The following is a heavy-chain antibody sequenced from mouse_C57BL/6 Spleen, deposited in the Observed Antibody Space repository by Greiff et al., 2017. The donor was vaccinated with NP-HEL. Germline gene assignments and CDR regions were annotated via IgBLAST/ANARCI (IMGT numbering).Heavy chain of an antibody. V-gene: IGHV1-18*01. D-gene: IGHD3-2*02. CDR2: INPNNGGT. CDR3: ARRDSSGYGYFDV. Sequence: EVKLMESGPELVKPGASVKIPCKASGYTFTDYNMDWVKQSHGKSLEWIGDINPNNGGTIYNQKFKGKATLTVDKSSSTAYMELRSLTSEDTAVYYCARRDSSGYGYFDVWGTGTTVTVSS. J-gene: IGHJ1*03. CDR1: GYTFTDYN.